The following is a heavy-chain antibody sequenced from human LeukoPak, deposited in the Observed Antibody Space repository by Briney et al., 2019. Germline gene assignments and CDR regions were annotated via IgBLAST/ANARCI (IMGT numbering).Heavy chain of an antibody. V-gene: IGHV1-46*01. D-gene: IGHD6-19*01. Sequence: ASVKVSFKASGYTFINYYLHWVRQAPGQGLEWMGIINPSGGSTSYAQKFQGRVTMTRDTSTSTVYMDMSSLRSEDTAVYYCARDRSSGWYPLDYWGQGTLVSVAS. CDR3: ARDRSSGWYPLDY. CDR2: INPSGGST. J-gene: IGHJ4*02. CDR1: GYTFINYY.